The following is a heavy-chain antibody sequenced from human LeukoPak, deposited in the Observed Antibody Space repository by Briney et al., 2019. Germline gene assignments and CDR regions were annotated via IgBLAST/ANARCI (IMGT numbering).Heavy chain of an antibody. CDR1: VASITGSTYY. J-gene: IGHJ4*02. V-gene: IGHV4-39*01. CDR3: ARLFDS. CDR2: IFYSGTT. Sequence: SETLSLTATASVASITGSTYYVGWAPQPPGKGLEWIGKIFYSGTTYYSPSLQSRVTMSADTSKNQFSLRLSSVTAADTALYYCARLFDSWGQGIQVTVSS.